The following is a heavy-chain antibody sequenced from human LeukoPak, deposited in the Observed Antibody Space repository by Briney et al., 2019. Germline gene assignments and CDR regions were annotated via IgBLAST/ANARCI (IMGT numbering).Heavy chain of an antibody. J-gene: IGHJ5*02. V-gene: IGHV4-61*01. Sequence: SETPSLTCTVSGGSVSSGSYYWSWIRQPPGKGLEWIGYIYYSGSTNYNPSLKSRVTISVDTSKNQFSLKLSSVTAADTAVYYCARSPGGAEEFDPWGQGTLVTVSS. CDR1: GGSVSSGSYY. CDR3: ARSPGGAEEFDP. CDR2: IYYSGST. D-gene: IGHD1-26*01.